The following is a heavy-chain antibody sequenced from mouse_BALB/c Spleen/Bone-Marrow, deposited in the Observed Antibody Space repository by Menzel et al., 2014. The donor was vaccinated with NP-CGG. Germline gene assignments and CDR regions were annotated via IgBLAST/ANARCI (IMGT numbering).Heavy chain of an antibody. J-gene: IGHJ3*01. CDR3: ARHPYYGNYPAWFAY. CDR2: ISSGGSYT. CDR1: GFAFSSYD. V-gene: IGHV5-9*02. Sequence: VKVVESGGGLVKPGGSLKLSCAASGFAFSSYDMSWVRQTPEKRLEWVATISSGGSYTYYPDSVKGRFTISRDNARNTLYLQMSSLRSEDTALYYCARHPYYGNYPAWFAYWGQGTLVTVSA. D-gene: IGHD2-10*01.